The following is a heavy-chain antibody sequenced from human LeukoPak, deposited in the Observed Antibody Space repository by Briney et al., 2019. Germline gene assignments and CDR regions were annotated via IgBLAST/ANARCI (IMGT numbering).Heavy chain of an antibody. V-gene: IGHV3-30*02. CDR3: AKGYGDLVAFDI. CDR2: IRYDGNNK. J-gene: IGHJ3*02. Sequence: GGSLRLSCTASGFSFSSYGMDWVRQAPGKGLEWVAFIRYDGNNKDYADSVKGRFTISRDNSKNTLYLQMNSLRVEDTAVYYCAKGYGDLVAFDIWGQGTMVTVSS. CDR1: GFSFSSYG. D-gene: IGHD4-17*01.